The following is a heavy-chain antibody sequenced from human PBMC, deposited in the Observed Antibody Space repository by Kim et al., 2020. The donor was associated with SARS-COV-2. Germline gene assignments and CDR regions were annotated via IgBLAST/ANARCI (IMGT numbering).Heavy chain of an antibody. CDR2: ISSSSSTI. CDR1: GFTFSSYS. J-gene: IGHJ6*02. Sequence: GGSLRHSCAASGFTFSSYSMNWVRQAPGKGLEWVSYISSSSSTIYYADSVKGRFTISRDNAKNSLYLQMNSLRAEDTAVYYCARWGGSGSYYYGMDVWGQGTTVTVSS. V-gene: IGHV3-48*04. CDR3: ARWGGSGSYYYGMDV. D-gene: IGHD3-10*01.